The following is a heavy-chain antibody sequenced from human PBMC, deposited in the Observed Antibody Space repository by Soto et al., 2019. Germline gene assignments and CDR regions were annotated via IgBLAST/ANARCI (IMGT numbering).Heavy chain of an antibody. D-gene: IGHD1-7*01. CDR2: IIPISGAA. J-gene: IGHJ4*02. CDR1: GGTFSNYV. Sequence: SVKVSCKASGGTFSNYVVNWVRQAPGQGPEWMGRIIPISGAANYAQKFQGRVTITADKSTSTSYMELSSLRSEDTAVYYCARDMTRTVVPYFDFWGQGTLVTVSS. V-gene: IGHV1-69*06. CDR3: ARDMTRTVVPYFDF.